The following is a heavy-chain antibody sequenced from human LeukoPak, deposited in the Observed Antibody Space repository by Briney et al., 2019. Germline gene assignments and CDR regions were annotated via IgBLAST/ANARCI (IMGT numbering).Heavy chain of an antibody. V-gene: IGHV3-33*01. J-gene: IGHJ4*02. D-gene: IGHD1-14*01. CDR1: GFTFGGYG. CDR3: TRYNNDHFDY. Sequence: GGSLRLSCAGSGFTFGGYGMHWFRQTPGKGLGWVAVIAYDGSRAFYADSVKGRFTTSRDNSKNTMSVQMDDLRAEDTAVYYCTRYNNDHFDYWGQGTLVTVSS. CDR2: IAYDGSRA.